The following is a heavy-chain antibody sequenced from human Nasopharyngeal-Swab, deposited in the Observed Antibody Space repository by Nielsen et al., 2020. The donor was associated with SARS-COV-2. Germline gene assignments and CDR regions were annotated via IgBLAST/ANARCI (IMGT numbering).Heavy chain of an antibody. V-gene: IGHV3-11*01. CDR1: GFTFSDYY. CDR3: ATDYYDSSGAHGVFDY. D-gene: IGHD3-22*01. Sequence: GESLKISCAASGFTFSDYYMSWLRQAPGKGLEWVSYISSSGSTIYYADSVKGRFTISRDNAKNSLYLQMNSLRAEDTAVYYCATDYYDSSGAHGVFDYWGQGTLVTVSS. CDR2: ISSSGSTI. J-gene: IGHJ4*02.